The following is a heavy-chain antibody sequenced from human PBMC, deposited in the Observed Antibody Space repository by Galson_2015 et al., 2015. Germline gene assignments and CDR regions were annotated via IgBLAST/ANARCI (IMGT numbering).Heavy chain of an antibody. V-gene: IGHV1-46*01. J-gene: IGHJ3*02. CDR1: GYTFTSYY. D-gene: IGHD5-24*01. CDR3: ARDLYGDGYKPWGFDAFDI. CDR2: INPSGGST. Sequence: SVKVSCKASGYTFTSYYMHWVRQAPGQGLEWMGIINPSGGSTSYAQKFQGRVTMTRDTSTSTVYMELSSLRSEDTAVYYCARDLYGDGYKPWGFDAFDIWGQGTMVTVSS.